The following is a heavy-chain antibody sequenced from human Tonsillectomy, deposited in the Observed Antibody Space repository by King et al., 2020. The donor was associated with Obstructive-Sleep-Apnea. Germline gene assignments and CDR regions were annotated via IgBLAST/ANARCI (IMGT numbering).Heavy chain of an antibody. CDR3: ATSGWSVSGTYFDY. V-gene: IGHV3-30*02. Sequence: VQLVESGGGVVQPGRSLRLSCAASGFIFSAYDIHWVRQAPGKGLEWVAFIQYDGSERYFADSVKGRFTISRDNSKNTLYLQMKSVRAEDTAVYYCATSGWSVSGTYFDYWGQGTLVTVSS. J-gene: IGHJ4*02. D-gene: IGHD3-10*01. CDR1: GFIFSAYD. CDR2: IQYDGSER.